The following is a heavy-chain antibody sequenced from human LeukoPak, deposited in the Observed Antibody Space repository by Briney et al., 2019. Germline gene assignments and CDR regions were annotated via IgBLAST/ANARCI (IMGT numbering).Heavy chain of an antibody. D-gene: IGHD5-24*01. CDR3: ARGLGWKVATMCLFFMDV. CDR1: GGSFSGYD. V-gene: IGHV4-34*01. J-gene: IGHJ6*03. Sequence: PSETLSLTCGVYGGSFSGYDWSWVRQPPGKGLEWIGEINDGGDTNYNPSLKSRVTMSVDTSKNHFSLEVRSMTAADTAVYYCARGLGWKVATMCLFFMDVWGEGTTVTVSS. CDR2: INDGGDT.